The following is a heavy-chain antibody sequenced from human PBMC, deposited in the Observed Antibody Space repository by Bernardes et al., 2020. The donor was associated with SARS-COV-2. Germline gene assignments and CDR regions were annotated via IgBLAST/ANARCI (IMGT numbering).Heavy chain of an antibody. J-gene: IGHJ4*02. V-gene: IGHV3-21*06. CDR2: IGRDSRDI. CDR3: ARRLIVEDRAGLDH. D-gene: IGHD2-15*01. CDR1: GFTFSSYG. Sequence: GSLRLSCVASGFTFSSYGLYWVRQAPGKGLEWVSYIGRDSRDISYLYSVNGRFTISRDDAQNSLYLQMNRLTAEDTAVYYCARRLIVEDRAGLDHWGRGTLVTVSS.